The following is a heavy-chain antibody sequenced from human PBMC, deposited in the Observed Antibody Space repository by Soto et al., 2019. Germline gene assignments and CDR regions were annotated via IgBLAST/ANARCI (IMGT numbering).Heavy chain of an antibody. Sequence: GGSLRLSCSASGFTFSSYAMHWVRQAPGKGLEYVSAISSNGGSTYYADSVKGRFTISRDNSKNTLYLQMSSRRAEDTAVYYCVKEDSGSYYDYWGQGTLVTVSS. V-gene: IGHV3-64D*09. D-gene: IGHD1-26*01. CDR2: ISSNGGST. CDR3: VKEDSGSYYDY. J-gene: IGHJ4*02. CDR1: GFTFSSYA.